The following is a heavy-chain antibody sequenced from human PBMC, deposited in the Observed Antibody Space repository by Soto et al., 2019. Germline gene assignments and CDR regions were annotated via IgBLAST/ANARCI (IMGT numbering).Heavy chain of an antibody. V-gene: IGHV1-46*01. CDR3: ARDFVVVPSAPYYFDY. D-gene: IGHD2-2*01. J-gene: IGHJ4*02. CDR2: INPSGGST. Sequence: EASVKVSCKASGYTFTSYYMHWVRQAPGQGLEWVGIINPSGGSTSYTQKFQGRVTMTRDTSTSTVYMELSSLRSEDTAVYYCARDFVVVPSAPYYFDYWGQGTLVTVSS. CDR1: GYTFTSYY.